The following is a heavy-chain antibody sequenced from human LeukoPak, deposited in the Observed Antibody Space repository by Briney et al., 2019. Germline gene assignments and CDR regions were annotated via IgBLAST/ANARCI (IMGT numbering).Heavy chain of an antibody. D-gene: IGHD3-3*01. Sequence: SVKVSCKASGGTFSSYAISWVRQAPGQGLERMGRIIPILGIANYAQKFQGRVTITADKSTSTAYMELSSLRSEDTAVYYCARDRITIFGVIITPYYFDYWGQGTLVSVSS. CDR2: IIPILGIA. CDR1: GGTFSSYA. J-gene: IGHJ4*02. V-gene: IGHV1-69*04. CDR3: ARDRITIFGVIITPYYFDY.